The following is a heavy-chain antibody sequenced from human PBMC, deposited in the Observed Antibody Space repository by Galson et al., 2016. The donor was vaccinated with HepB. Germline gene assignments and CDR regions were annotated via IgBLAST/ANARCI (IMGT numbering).Heavy chain of an antibody. CDR2: ISSSGNTI. J-gene: IGHJ4*02. CDR3: ARGTTYSTSRGPNDY. D-gene: IGHD5-18*01. Sequence: SLRLSCAASGFTFSDYYMSWIRQVPGKGLEWISYISSSGNTIYYTDSVKGRFTISRDNTKNSLSLYLQMNSLRAEDTAVYYCARGTTYSTSRGPNDYWGQGTLVIVSS. V-gene: IGHV3-11*01. CDR1: GFTFSDYY.